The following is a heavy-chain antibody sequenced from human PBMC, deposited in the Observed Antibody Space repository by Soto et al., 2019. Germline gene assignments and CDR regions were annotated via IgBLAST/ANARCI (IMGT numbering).Heavy chain of an antibody. V-gene: IGHV3-23*01. CDR3: AKVIDYGDYKMPIPNYYFDY. CDR2: ISGSGGST. Sequence: EVQLLESGGGLVQPGGSLRLSCAASGFTFSSYAMSWVRQAPGKGLEWVSAISGSGGSTYYADSVKGRFTISRDNSKNTLYLQMNSLRAEDTAVYYCAKVIDYGDYKMPIPNYYFDYWGQGTLVTVSS. CDR1: GFTFSSYA. D-gene: IGHD4-17*01. J-gene: IGHJ4*02.